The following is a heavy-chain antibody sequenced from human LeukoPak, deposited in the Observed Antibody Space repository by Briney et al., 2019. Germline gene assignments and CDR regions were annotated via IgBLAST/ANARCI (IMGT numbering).Heavy chain of an antibody. V-gene: IGHV3-7*01. CDR1: GFTFSSYW. CDR3: ARVQAGYFDY. D-gene: IGHD6-19*01. Sequence: GGSLRLSCAVSGFTFSSYWMSWVRQAPGKGLEWVANIKEDGSDKNYVDSVKGRFTISRDNAKNSLYLQMNSLRAEDTAVYYCARVQAGYFDYWGQGTLVTVSS. CDR2: IKEDGSDK. J-gene: IGHJ4*02.